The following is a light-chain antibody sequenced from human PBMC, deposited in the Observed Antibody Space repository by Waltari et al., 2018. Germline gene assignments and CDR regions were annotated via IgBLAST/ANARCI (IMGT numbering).Light chain of an antibody. J-gene: IGKJ2*01. CDR3: QQYVNWPPAT. CDR1: QSVNTN. CDR2: GAS. Sequence: EIVMTQSRATLSVSPGERATLSCRASQSVNTNLAWYQQKPGQAPSLLIHGASTRATGVPARFSGSGSGTEFTLTISSLQSEDFAVYFCQQYVNWPPATFGRGTKLEI. V-gene: IGKV3-15*01.